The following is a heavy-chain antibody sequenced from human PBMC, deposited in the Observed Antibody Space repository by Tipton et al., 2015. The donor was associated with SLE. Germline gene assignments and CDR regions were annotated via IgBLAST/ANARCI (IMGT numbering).Heavy chain of an antibody. D-gene: IGHD6-19*01. CDR1: GGSISSYY. CDR2: IYYSGGT. CDR3: ARAPRLGAFDI. V-gene: IGHV4-59*08. J-gene: IGHJ3*02. Sequence: TLSLTCTVSGGSISSYYWSWIRQPPGKGLEWIGYIYYSGGTNYNPSLKSRVTISVDTSKNHFSLKLSSVTAADTAVYYCARAPRLGAFDIWGQGTMVTVSS.